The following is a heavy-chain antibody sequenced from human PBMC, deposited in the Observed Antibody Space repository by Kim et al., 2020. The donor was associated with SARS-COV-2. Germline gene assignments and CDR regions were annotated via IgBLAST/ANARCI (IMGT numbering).Heavy chain of an antibody. V-gene: IGHV1-18*01. CDR2: ISAYNGNT. J-gene: IGHJ4*02. CDR1: GYTFTSYG. D-gene: IGHD3-3*01. Sequence: ASVKVSCKASGYTFTSYGISWVRQAPGQGLEWMGWISAYNGNTNYAQKLQGRVTMTTDTSTSTAYMELRSLRSDDTAVYYCARDQDDFWSGYYFGYWGQGTLVTVSS. CDR3: ARDQDDFWSGYYFGY.